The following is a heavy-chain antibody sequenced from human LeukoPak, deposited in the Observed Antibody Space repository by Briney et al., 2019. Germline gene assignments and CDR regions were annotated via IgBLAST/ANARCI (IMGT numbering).Heavy chain of an antibody. V-gene: IGHV5-51*01. CDR2: IYPGDSDT. J-gene: IGHJ5*02. CDR1: GYSFTSYW. Sequence: GESLKISCKGSGYSFTSYWIGRVRQMPGKGLEWMGIIYPGDSDTRYSPSFQGQATISADKSISTAYLQWSSLKASDTAMYYCARRIAAAGTYNWFDPWGQGTLVTVSS. CDR3: ARRIAAAGTYNWFDP. D-gene: IGHD6-13*01.